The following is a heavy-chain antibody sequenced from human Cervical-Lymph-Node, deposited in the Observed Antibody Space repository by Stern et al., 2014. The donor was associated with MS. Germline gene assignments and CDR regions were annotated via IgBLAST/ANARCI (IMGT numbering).Heavy chain of an antibody. D-gene: IGHD2-8*01. CDR1: GFSFTSYG. V-gene: IGHV1-18*01. CDR3: SREKCGVHQDPILDY. Sequence: QVQLVQSGPEVKKPGASVKVSCKASGFSFTSYGISWVRQARGQGLEWMGWISGYTGDTHYAQKLQVRVSMTRDTSTSTAYVELRRRRSGDTAVYVCSREKCGVHQDPILDYWGQGTLVTVSS. J-gene: IGHJ4*02. CDR2: ISGYTGDT.